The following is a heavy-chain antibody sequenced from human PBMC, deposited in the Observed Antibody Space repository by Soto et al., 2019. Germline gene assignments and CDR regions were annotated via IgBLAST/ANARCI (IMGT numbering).Heavy chain of an antibody. CDR3: VRGNGYTYGPFDN. CDR2: IWVDGSDR. CDR1: GFTFSSYA. D-gene: IGHD5-18*01. Sequence: PGGSLRLSCAASGFTFSSYAMSWVRQAPGKGLEWVAAIWVDGSDRKYVDYVKGRFTISRDNSKNTVFLQMTSLSAEDTAVYYCVRGNGYTYGPFDNWGQGTLVTVSS. V-gene: IGHV3-23*01. J-gene: IGHJ4*02.